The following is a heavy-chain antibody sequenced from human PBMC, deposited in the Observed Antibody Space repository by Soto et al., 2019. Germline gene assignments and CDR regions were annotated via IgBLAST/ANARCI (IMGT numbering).Heavy chain of an antibody. Sequence: ASVKVSCKASGYTFTSYGISWARQAPGQGLEWMGWISAYNGNTNYAQKLQGRVTMTTDTSTSTAYMELRSLRSDDTAVYYCARDLVPTTEELVGMDVWGQGTTVTVSS. D-gene: IGHD2-2*01. CDR3: ARDLVPTTEELVGMDV. CDR1: GYTFTSYG. J-gene: IGHJ6*02. V-gene: IGHV1-18*01. CDR2: ISAYNGNT.